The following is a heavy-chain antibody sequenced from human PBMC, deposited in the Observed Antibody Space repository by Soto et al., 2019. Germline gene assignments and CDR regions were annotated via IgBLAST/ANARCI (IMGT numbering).Heavy chain of an antibody. CDR2: IYYSGST. D-gene: IGHD6-13*01. J-gene: IGHJ5*02. V-gene: IGHV4-31*03. CDR1: GGSISSDAYY. Sequence: PSETLSLTCTVSGGSISSDAYYWSWIRQHPGKGLEWIGNIYYSGSTYYNPSLKSRIIISLDTSKNQFSLKMSSVTAADTAVYYCARAIQLNVGIADSPGSLGWFDPWGQGILVTVS. CDR3: ARAIQLNVGIADSPGSLGWFDP.